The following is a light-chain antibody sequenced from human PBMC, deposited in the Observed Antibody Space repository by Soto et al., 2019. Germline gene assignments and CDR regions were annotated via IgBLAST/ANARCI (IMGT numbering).Light chain of an antibody. CDR3: RQYNNWPT. CDR2: GAS. V-gene: IGKV3-15*01. CDR1: QSVNSN. Sequence: EIVMTQSPATLSVSPGERATLSCRASQSVNSNLAWYQQKPGQAPRHLIYGASTRATGVPARFSGSGSGTEFTVTVSSLQSEDFAVYFCRQYNNWPTFGQGTKVEIK. J-gene: IGKJ1*01.